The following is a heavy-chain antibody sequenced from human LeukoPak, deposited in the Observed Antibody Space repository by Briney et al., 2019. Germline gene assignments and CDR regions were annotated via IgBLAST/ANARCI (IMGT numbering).Heavy chain of an antibody. V-gene: IGHV4-34*01. Sequence: SETLSLTCAVYGGSFSGYYWSWIRQPPGKGLEWIGEINHSGSTNYNPSLKSRVTISVDTSKNQFSLKLSSVTAADTAVYYWARTGEGYSSGYYYYFDYWGQGTLVTVSS. CDR2: INHSGST. D-gene: IGHD3-22*01. J-gene: IGHJ4*02. CDR3: ARTGEGYSSGYYYYFDY. CDR1: GGSFSGYY.